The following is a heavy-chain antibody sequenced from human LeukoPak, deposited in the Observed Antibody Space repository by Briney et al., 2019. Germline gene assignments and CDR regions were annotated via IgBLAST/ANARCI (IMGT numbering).Heavy chain of an antibody. D-gene: IGHD6-6*01. CDR2: INSDGSST. V-gene: IGHV3-74*01. CDR1: GFTFSSYW. J-gene: IGHJ4*02. Sequence: GGSLRLSCAAYGFTFSSYWMHWVRQAPGKGLVWVSRINSDGSSTSYADSVKGRFTISRDNAKNTLYLQMNSLRAEDTAVYYCARGARQLVRDEADYWGQGTLVTVSS. CDR3: ARGARQLVRDEADY.